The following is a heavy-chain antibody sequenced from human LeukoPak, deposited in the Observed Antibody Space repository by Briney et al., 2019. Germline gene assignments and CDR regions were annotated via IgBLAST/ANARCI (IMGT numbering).Heavy chain of an antibody. Sequence: GGSLRLSCAASGFTISNAWLSWVRQAPGKGLEWVGRIKSKTDGGTTDYAAPVKGRFTISRDDSKNTLYLQMNSLKTEDTAVYYCTTDRYGNAFDIWGQGTMVTVSS. CDR3: TTDRYGNAFDI. CDR2: IKSKTDGGTT. V-gene: IGHV3-15*01. J-gene: IGHJ3*02. D-gene: IGHD3-16*02. CDR1: GFTISNAW.